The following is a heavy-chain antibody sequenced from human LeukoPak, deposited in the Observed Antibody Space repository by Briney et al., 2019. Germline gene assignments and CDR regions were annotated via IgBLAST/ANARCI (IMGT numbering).Heavy chain of an antibody. Sequence: GASVKVSCKASGGTFSSYAISWVRQAPGQGREGMGRIIPILGIANYAQKFQGRVTITAAKSTSTAYMELSRLRSEQTAVYSCARDRGDCSGGSCYSGDYYWGQGTLVTVSS. CDR1: GGTFSSYA. CDR2: IIPILGIA. J-gene: IGHJ4*02. CDR3: ARDRGDCSGGSCYSGDYY. V-gene: IGHV1-69*04. D-gene: IGHD2-15*01.